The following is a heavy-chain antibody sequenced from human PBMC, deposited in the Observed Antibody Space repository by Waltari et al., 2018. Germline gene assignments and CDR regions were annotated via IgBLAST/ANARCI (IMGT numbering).Heavy chain of an antibody. D-gene: IGHD5-12*01. CDR3: ARGPGANSGYEYYFDY. Sequence: QVQLQESGPGLVKPSATLSLTCTVSGGSISSYYWSWIRQPPGKGLEWIGYIYYSGSTNYNPSLKSRVTISVDTAKNQFSLKLSSVTAADTAVYYCARGPGANSGYEYYFDYWGQGTLVTVSS. CDR2: IYYSGST. CDR1: GGSISSYY. V-gene: IGHV4-59*01. J-gene: IGHJ4*02.